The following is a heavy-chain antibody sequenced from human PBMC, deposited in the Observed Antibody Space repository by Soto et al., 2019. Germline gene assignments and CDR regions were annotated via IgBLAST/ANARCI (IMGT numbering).Heavy chain of an antibody. CDR1: GFTFSSYA. Sequence: GGSLRLSCAASGFTFSSYAMHWVRQAPGKGLEWVAVISYDGSNKYYADSVKGRFTISRDNSKNTLYLQMNSLRAEDTAVYYCATASPARKPYYYYGMDVWGQGTTVTVSS. J-gene: IGHJ6*02. CDR2: ISYDGSNK. D-gene: IGHD6-6*01. V-gene: IGHV3-30-3*01. CDR3: ATASPARKPYYYYGMDV.